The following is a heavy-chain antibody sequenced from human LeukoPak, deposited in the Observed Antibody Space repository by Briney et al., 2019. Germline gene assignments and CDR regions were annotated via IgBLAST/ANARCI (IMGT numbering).Heavy chain of an antibody. J-gene: IGHJ4*02. D-gene: IGHD6-19*01. CDR1: GFTVSSNY. CDR2: ISGSGGST. V-gene: IGHV3-23*01. CDR3: AKEYSSGWYGSYYFDY. Sequence: PGGSLRLSCAASGFTVSSNYMSWVRQAPGKGLEWVSAISGSGGSTYYADSVKGRFTISRDNSKNTLYLQMNSLRAKDTAVYYCAKEYSSGWYGSYYFDYWGQGTLVTVSS.